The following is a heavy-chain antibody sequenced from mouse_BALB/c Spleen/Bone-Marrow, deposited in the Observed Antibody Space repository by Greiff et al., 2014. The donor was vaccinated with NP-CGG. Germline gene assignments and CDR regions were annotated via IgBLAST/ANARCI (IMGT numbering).Heavy chain of an antibody. V-gene: IGHV4-1*02. D-gene: IGHD2-2*01. CDR1: GFDFSRYW. CDR2: INPDSSTI. CDR3: ALLGYYGYFYV. J-gene: IGHJ1*01. Sequence: VQLQQSGGGLVQPGGSLKLSCAASGFDFSRYWMSWVRQAPGKGLEWIGEINPDSSTINYTPSLKDKFIISRDNAKNTLYLQVSKVRSEDPALNYCALLGYYGYFYVSGAETTLTVSS.